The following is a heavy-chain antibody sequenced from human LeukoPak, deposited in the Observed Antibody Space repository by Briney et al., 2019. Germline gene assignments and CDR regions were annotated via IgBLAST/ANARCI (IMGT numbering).Heavy chain of an antibody. V-gene: IGHV4-34*01. CDR2: INHSGST. Sequence: PSETLSLTCAVYGGSFSGYYWSWIRQPPGKGLEWIGEINHSGSTNYNPSLKSRVTISVDTSKNRFSLKLSSVTAADTAVYYCARGWSYYDYWGQGTLVTVSS. J-gene: IGHJ4*02. CDR3: ARGWSYYDY. D-gene: IGHD3-3*01. CDR1: GGSFSGYY.